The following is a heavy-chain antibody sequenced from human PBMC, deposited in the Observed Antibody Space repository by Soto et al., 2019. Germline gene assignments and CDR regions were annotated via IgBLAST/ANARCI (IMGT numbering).Heavy chain of an antibody. J-gene: IGHJ5*02. CDR2: IKQDGSEK. CDR3: ARGWGLDP. CDR1: GFTFGSYW. V-gene: IGHV3-7*04. Sequence: GGSLRLSCAAPGFTFGSYWMTWVRQAPGKGLEWVANIKQDGSEKYYVDSVKGRFTISRDNAKNSLYLQMNSLRAEDTAVYYCARGWGLDPWGQGTLVTVSS. D-gene: IGHD1-26*01.